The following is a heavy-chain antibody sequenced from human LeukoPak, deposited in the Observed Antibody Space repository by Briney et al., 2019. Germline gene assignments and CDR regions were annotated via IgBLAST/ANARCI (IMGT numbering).Heavy chain of an antibody. D-gene: IGHD5/OR15-5a*01. CDR2: IRYDGSNK. J-gene: IGHJ3*02. V-gene: IGHV3-30*02. CDR1: GFTFSSYG. CDR3: AREGRSLDAFDI. Sequence: GGSLRLSCAASGFTFSSYGMHWVRQAPGKGLEWVAFIRYDGSNKYYADSVKGRFTISRDNSKNTLYLQMKSLRAEDTAVYYCAREGRSLDAFDIWGQGTMVTVSS.